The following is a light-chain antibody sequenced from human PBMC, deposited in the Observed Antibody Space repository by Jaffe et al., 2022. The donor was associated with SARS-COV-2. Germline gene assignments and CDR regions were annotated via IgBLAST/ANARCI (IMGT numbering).Light chain of an antibody. J-gene: IGKJ2*01. Sequence: EIVMTQSPATLSVSPGERTTLSCRASQSVRSNLAWYQQKPGQPPRLLIYDASTRATGVPARFSGSGSGTEFTLTISSLQSEDFAVYYCQQYNNWPPLYTFGQGTKVEIK. V-gene: IGKV3-15*01. CDR1: QSVRSN. CDR2: DAS. CDR3: QQYNNWPPLYT.